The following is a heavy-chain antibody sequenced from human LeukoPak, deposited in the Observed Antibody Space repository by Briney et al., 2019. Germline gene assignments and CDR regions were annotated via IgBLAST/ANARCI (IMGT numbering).Heavy chain of an antibody. CDR1: GFTFSSYS. V-gene: IGHV3-21*01. D-gene: IGHD2-2*01. CDR2: ISGSSSYI. J-gene: IGHJ1*01. CDR3: ATYSSSNGREFQY. Sequence: GGSLRLSCAASGFTFSSYSMNWVRQAPGKGLEWVSSISGSSSYIYYADSVKGRFTISRDNAKNSLYLQMNSLRAEDTAVSYCATYSSSNGREFQYWGQGTLVTVSS.